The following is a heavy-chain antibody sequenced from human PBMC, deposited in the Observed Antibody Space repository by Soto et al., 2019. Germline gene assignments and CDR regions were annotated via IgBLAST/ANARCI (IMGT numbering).Heavy chain of an antibody. D-gene: IGHD3-10*01. Sequence: PGGSLRLSCAASGFTFSSYWMSWVRQAPGKGLEWVANIKQDGSEKYYVDSVKGRFTISRDNAKNSLYLQMNSLRAEDTAVYYCARVRRIYGSGSYYFDYWGQGTLVTVSS. CDR1: GFTFSSYW. V-gene: IGHV3-7*03. J-gene: IGHJ4*02. CDR2: IKQDGSEK. CDR3: ARVRRIYGSGSYYFDY.